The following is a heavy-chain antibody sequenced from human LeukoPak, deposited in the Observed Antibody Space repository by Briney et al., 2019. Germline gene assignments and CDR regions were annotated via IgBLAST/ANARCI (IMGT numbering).Heavy chain of an antibody. J-gene: IGHJ4*02. D-gene: IGHD5-24*01. CDR1: GFTFSDSG. Sequence: PGGSLRLSCAASGFTFSDSGMYWVRPSPGKGLEWVALIWYDGSNKYYADSVKGRFTISRDNSKSTLYLQMNSLRAEDTAVYFCAKGRWVQPAGYLEFRGQGTLVIVSA. CDR3: AKGRWVQPAGYLEF. V-gene: IGHV3-33*06. CDR2: IWYDGSNK.